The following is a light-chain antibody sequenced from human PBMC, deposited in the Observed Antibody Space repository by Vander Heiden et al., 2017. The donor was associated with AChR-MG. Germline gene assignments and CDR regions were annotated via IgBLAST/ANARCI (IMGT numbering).Light chain of an antibody. V-gene: IGKV3-15*01. CDR3: QQYNNWPSWT. Sequence: DIVMTPSPATLSVSPGETAPRACRASQSVSSNLAWYQQKPGQAPRLLIYGASTRATGIPARFSGSGSGTEFTLTISSLQSEDFAVYYCQQYNNWPSWTFGQGTKVEIK. CDR1: QSVSSN. CDR2: GAS. J-gene: IGKJ1*01.